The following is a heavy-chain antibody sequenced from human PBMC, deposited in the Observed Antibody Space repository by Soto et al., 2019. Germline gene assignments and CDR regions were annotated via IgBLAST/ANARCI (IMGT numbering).Heavy chain of an antibody. CDR3: ARGTGSPVGEGMVRESLHPSYYGIDV. V-gene: IGHV1-69*01. CDR1: GGTFSSYA. CDR2: IIPIFGTA. D-gene: IGHD3-10*01. Sequence: QVQLVQSGAEVKKPGSSVKVSCKASGGTFSSYAISWVRQAPGQGLEWMGGIIPIFGTANYAQKFQGRVTITEDESTSTAYMELASLRSHDTAVYHYARGTGSPVGEGMVRESLHPSYYGIDVWGQGTTVTVSS. J-gene: IGHJ6*02.